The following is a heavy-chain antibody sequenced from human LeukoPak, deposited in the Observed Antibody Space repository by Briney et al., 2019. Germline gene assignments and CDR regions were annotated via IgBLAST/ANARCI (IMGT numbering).Heavy chain of an antibody. CDR3: ARGFTRALDV. CDR1: GFTFSSYA. CDR2: ISYDGSNK. Sequence: GRSLRLSCAASGFTFSSYATHWGRQAPGKGLEWLAVISYDGSNKYYADSVKGRFTISRDNSKNTLYLQMNSLRGEDTAGYYCARGFTRALDVWGQGTTVTVSS. J-gene: IGHJ6*02. V-gene: IGHV3-30*04.